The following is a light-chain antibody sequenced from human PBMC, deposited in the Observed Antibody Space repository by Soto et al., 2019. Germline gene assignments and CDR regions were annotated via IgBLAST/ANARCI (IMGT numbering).Light chain of an antibody. CDR3: QQYGNSPWT. CDR2: GAS. V-gene: IGKV3-20*01. Sequence: VLTEARGSGAFSPGESASHSCRASQSVSSSYLAGYQHRPGQAPRLLIFGASSRATGIPDSCIGTGSGTDFTLTISRLEPEDFPVYYCQQYGNSPWTFGQGTKVDIK. CDR1: QSVSSSY. J-gene: IGKJ1*01.